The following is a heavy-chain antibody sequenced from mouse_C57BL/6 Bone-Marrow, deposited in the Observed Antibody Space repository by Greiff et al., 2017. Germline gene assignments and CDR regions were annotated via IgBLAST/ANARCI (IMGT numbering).Heavy chain of an antibody. CDR3: ESRGETAWFDY. D-gene: IGHD4-1*01. CDR2: INPNYGTT. V-gene: IGHV1-39*01. Sequence: VQLKESGPELVKPGASVKLSCKASGYSFTDYNMNWVKQSNGKSLEWIGVINPNYGTTSYNQKFKGKATLTVDQSSSTAYMQLNSLTSEDSAVYDCESRGETAWFDYWGQGTLVTVSA. CDR1: GYSFTDYN. J-gene: IGHJ3*01.